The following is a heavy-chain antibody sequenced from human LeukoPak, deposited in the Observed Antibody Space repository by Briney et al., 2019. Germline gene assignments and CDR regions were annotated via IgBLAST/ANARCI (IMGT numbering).Heavy chain of an antibody. V-gene: IGHV3-33*06. Sequence: PGGSLRLSCAASGFTFSDYGMHWVRQAPGKGLEWVAVIWYDGSNKYYADSVKGRFTISRDDSKNTLYLQMNSLRADDTGVYYCANYPLELVFDYWGQGTLVTVSS. D-gene: IGHD1-7*01. CDR1: GFTFSDYG. CDR2: IWYDGSNK. CDR3: ANYPLELVFDY. J-gene: IGHJ4*02.